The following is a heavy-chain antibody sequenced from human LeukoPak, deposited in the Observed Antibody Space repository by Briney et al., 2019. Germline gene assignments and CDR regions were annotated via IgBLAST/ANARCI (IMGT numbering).Heavy chain of an antibody. CDR3: ARESTYSSGSYPSNFAY. D-gene: IGHD3-22*01. J-gene: IGHJ4*02. Sequence: SETLSLTCTVSGGSISSSSYYWGWIRQPPGKGLEWIGSIYYSGSTYYNPSLKSRVTISVDTSKKQLSLNLSSVTAADTAVYYCARESTYSSGSYPSNFAYWGQGTLVTVSS. CDR2: IYYSGST. CDR1: GGSISSSSYY. V-gene: IGHV4-39*07.